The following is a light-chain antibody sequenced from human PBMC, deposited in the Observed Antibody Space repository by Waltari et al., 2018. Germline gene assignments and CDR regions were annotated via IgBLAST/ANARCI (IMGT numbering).Light chain of an antibody. J-gene: IGKJ3*01. V-gene: IGKV3-11*01. CDR3: LHRSNWPPLFT. CDR2: DTF. CDR1: QSVRSY. Sequence: EIVLTQSPATLSLSPGERATLSCRARQSVRSYLAWYQQKPGQAPRLLIYDTFSRASGIPARFSGSGSGTDFTLTISSLEPEDFAVYYCLHRSNWPPLFTFGPGTKVDIK.